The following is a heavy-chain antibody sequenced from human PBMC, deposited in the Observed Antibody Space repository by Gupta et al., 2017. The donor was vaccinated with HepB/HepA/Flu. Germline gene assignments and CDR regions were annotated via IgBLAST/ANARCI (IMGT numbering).Heavy chain of an antibody. CDR2: MTPKGDEA. D-gene: IGHD2-15*01. CDR3: AISDRTINQDPFDY. Sequence: QVQLVQSGPELRKPGASVTVSCKGSEYSFTTHDIHWVRQATGQGLEWLGWMTPKGDEAVYSQKFQDRVRMTRNTSERAAYLELSRLRSDDTAIDYCAISDRTINQDPFDYWGQGTQVTVA. CDR1: EYSFTTHD. J-gene: IGHJ4*02. V-gene: IGHV1-8*01.